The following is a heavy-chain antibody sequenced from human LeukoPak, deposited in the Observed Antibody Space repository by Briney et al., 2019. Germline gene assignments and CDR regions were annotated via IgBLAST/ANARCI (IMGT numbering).Heavy chain of an antibody. J-gene: IGHJ4*02. V-gene: IGHV4-59*08. CDR1: GGSISSYY. CDR2: IYYSGST. Sequence: SETLSLTCTVSGGSISSYYWSWIRQPPGKGLEWIGYIYYSGSTNYNPSLKSRVTISVDTSKNQFSLKLSSVTAADTAVYYCARQGGGWYVVDYWGQGTLVTVSS. D-gene: IGHD6-19*01. CDR3: ARQGGGWYVVDY.